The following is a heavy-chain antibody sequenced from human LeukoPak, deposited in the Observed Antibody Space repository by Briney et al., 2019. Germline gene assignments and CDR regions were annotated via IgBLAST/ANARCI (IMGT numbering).Heavy chain of an antibody. Sequence: PSETLSLTCAVYGESFSGYYWSWIRQPPGKGLEWIGEINHSGSTNYNPSLKSRVTISVDTSKNQFSLKLSSVTAEDTAVYYCATAGPSPVYWGQGTLVTVSS. V-gene: IGHV4-34*01. CDR3: ATAGPSPVY. CDR1: GESFSGYY. CDR2: INHSGST. J-gene: IGHJ4*02.